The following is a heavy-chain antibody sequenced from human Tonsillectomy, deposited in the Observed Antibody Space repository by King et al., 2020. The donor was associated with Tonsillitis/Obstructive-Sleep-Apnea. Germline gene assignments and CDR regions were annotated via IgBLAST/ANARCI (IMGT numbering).Heavy chain of an antibody. V-gene: IGHV4-34*01. J-gene: IGHJ3*02. CDR1: GGSFSGFY. Sequence: VQLQQWGAGLLKPSETLSLTCAVYGGSFSGFYWTWIRQPPGKGLEWIGEINHSGSTNYNPSLKSRVTISVDTSKNQFSLKFSSVTAAATAVYYCAGVVVAADAFDIWGQGTMVTVSS. D-gene: IGHD2-15*01. CDR2: INHSGST. CDR3: AGVVVAADAFDI.